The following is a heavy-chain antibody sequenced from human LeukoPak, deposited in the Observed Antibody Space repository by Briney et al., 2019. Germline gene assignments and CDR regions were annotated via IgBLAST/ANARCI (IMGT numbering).Heavy chain of an antibody. D-gene: IGHD6-13*01. CDR2: IYPGDSDT. V-gene: IGHV5-51*01. CDR1: GYSFITYW. J-gene: IGHJ5*02. CDR3: ARREAAAGTWWFDP. Sequence: GESLKISCQGSGYSFITYWIGWVRQMPGKGLEWMGNIYPGDSDTRYSPSFKGQVTISADKSISTAYLQWSSLKASDTAMYYCARREAAAGTWWFDPWGQGTLVTVSS.